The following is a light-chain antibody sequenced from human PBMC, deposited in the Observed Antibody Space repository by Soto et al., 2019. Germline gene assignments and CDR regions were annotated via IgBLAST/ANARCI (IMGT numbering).Light chain of an antibody. CDR2: KTS. CDR1: QSTTAW. CDR3: QQYNPYSYS. V-gene: IGKV1-5*03. J-gene: IGKJ2*03. Sequence: DIQMTQSPSTLSASIGDRVTITCRASQSTTAWLAWYQQKPGKAPKLLIYKTSSLESGVPSRFSGSGSGTEFPINISSLQPDDFATYYCQQYNPYSYSFGQGTKLEIK.